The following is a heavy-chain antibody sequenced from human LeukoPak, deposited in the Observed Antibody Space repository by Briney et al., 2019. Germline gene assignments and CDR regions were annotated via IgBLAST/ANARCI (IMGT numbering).Heavy chain of an antibody. V-gene: IGHV1-46*01. Sequence: ASVKVSCKESGYTFTSYYMHGVRQAPGQGLEWMGIINPSGGSTSYAQKFQGRVTMTRDMSTSTVYMELSSLRSEDTAVYYCSRFGELKFDYWGQGTLVTLSS. D-gene: IGHD3-10*01. CDR2: INPSGGST. CDR1: GYTFTSYY. J-gene: IGHJ4*02. CDR3: SRFGELKFDY.